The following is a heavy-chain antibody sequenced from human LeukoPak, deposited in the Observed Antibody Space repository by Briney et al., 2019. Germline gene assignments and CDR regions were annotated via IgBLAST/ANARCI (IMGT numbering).Heavy chain of an antibody. Sequence: SETLSLTCTVSGGSISSSTYYWGWIRQPPGKGLEWIGSIYYRGSTYYNPSLKSRVTISVDTSKNQFSLKLSSVTAVDTAVYFCARQSSTTVLYYFDYWGQGTLATVSS. CDR1: GGSISSSTYY. D-gene: IGHD4-11*01. CDR2: IYYRGST. V-gene: IGHV4-39*01. CDR3: ARQSSTTVLYYFDY. J-gene: IGHJ4*02.